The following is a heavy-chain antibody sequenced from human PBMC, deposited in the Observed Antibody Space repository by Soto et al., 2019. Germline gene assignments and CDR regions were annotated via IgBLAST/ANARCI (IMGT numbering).Heavy chain of an antibody. J-gene: IGHJ3*02. CDR3: ARDGDSSGWYLDAFDI. CDR1: GGTFSSYT. CDR2: IIPILGIA. V-gene: IGHV1-69*08. D-gene: IGHD6-19*01. Sequence: QVQLVQSGAGVKKPGSSVKVSCKASGGTFSSYTISWVRQAPGQGLEWMGRIIPILGIANYAQKFKGRVTITADKSTSTAYMELSSLRSEDTAVYYCARDGDSSGWYLDAFDIWGQGTMVTVSS.